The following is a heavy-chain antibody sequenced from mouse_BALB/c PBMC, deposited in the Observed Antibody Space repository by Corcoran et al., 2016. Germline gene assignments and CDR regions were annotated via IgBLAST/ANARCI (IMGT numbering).Heavy chain of an antibody. V-gene: IGHV14-3*02. Sequence: EVQLQQSGAELVKPGASVKLSCTASGFIIKDTHMHWVKQRPEQGLEWIGRIDPANGNTKYDPKFQGKATITADTSSNTAHLQLSSLTSEDTAVYYCTRGYGNLSYYTMDYWGQGTSVTVSS. CDR1: GFIIKDTH. J-gene: IGHJ4*01. CDR2: IDPANGNT. CDR3: TRGYGNLSYYTMDY. D-gene: IGHD2-10*02.